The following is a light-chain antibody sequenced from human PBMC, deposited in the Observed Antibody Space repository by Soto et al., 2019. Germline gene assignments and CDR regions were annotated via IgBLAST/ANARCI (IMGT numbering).Light chain of an antibody. CDR3: QQYNSYWT. CDR1: QGINNY. J-gene: IGKJ1*01. V-gene: IGKV1-13*02. Sequence: AIPLTQSPSSLSASVGDRVTITCRASQGINNYVAWYQQKPGKAPKLLIYDASSLESGVPSRFSGSGSGTEFTLTISSLQPDDFATYYCQQYNSYWTFGQGTKVDIK. CDR2: DAS.